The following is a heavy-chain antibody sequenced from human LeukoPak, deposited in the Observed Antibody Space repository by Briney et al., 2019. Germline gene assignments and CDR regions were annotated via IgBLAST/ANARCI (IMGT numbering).Heavy chain of an antibody. D-gene: IGHD3-3*01. Sequence: PSQTLSLTCTVSGGSISSGSYYWSWIRQPAGKGLEWIGRIHTSGSINYNPSLMSRVTISVDTSKNQFSLKLSSVTAADTAVYYCASSVFWSGYLPGIWGQGTMVTVSS. J-gene: IGHJ3*02. CDR2: IHTSGSI. CDR3: ASSVFWSGYLPGI. CDR1: GGSISSGSYY. V-gene: IGHV4-61*02.